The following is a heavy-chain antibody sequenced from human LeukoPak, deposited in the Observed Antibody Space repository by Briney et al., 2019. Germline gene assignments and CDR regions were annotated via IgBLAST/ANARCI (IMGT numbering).Heavy chain of an antibody. CDR3: AREDGVFLEWPAPFDP. Sequence: WGSLTLSCAASGFTISSNEMNWVRQAPGQGLEGGSYISISGSTIYYADSVKGRFTISRDKAKNSLYLQMNSLRAEDTAVYDCAREDGVFLEWPAPFDPWGQGTLVTVSS. D-gene: IGHD3-3*01. CDR1: GFTISSNE. V-gene: IGHV3-48*03. J-gene: IGHJ5*02. CDR2: ISISGSTI.